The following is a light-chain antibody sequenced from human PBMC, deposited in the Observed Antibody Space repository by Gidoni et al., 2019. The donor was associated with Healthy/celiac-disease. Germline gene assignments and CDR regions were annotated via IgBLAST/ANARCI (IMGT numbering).Light chain of an antibody. V-gene: IGKV3-15*01. Sequence: EIVMTQSPATLSVSPGERATLSCRASQSVSSNLAWYQQNPGQAPRLLIYGASTRATGIPARFSGSVSGTEFTLTISSLQSEDFAVYSCQQYNNWPPWTFGQGTKVEIK. CDR1: QSVSSN. CDR3: QQYNNWPPWT. CDR2: GAS. J-gene: IGKJ1*01.